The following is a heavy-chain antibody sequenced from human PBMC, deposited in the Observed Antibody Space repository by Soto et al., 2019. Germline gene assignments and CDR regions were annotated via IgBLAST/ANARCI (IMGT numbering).Heavy chain of an antibody. J-gene: IGHJ4*02. V-gene: IGHV3-48*03. CDR1: GFTFSSYE. D-gene: IGHD1-7*01. CDR2: ISSSGSTI. CDR3: ARDWVLHITGTTDYFDY. Sequence: EVQLVESGGGLVQPGGSLRLSCAASGFTFSSYEMNWVRQAPGKGLEWVSYISSSGSTIYYADSVKGRFTISRDNAKNSLYLQMNSLRAEDTAVYYCARDWVLHITGTTDYFDYWCQGTLVTVSS.